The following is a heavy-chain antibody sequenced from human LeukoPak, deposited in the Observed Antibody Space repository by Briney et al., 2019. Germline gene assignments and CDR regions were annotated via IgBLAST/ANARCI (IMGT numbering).Heavy chain of an antibody. Sequence: SETLSLTCTVSGGSISSSSYYWGWIRQPPGKGLEWIGSIYYSGSTYHNPSLKSRVTISVDTSKNQFSLKLSSVTAADTAVYYCARLGYDSGTRGLDPWGQGTLVTVSS. J-gene: IGHJ5*02. D-gene: IGHD3-10*01. CDR3: ARLGYDSGTRGLDP. CDR1: GGSISSSSYY. CDR2: IYYSGST. V-gene: IGHV4-39*01.